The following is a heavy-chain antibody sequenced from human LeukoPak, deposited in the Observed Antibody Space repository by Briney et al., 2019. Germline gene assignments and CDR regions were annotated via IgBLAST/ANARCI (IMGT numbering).Heavy chain of an antibody. CDR2: INPSGGST. Sequence: ASVTVSCKASGYTFTSYYMHWVRQAPGQGLEWMGIINPSGGSTSYAQKFQGRVTMTRDMSTSTVYMELSSLRSEDTAVYYCARGARIQLWLSSMDYWGQGTLVTVSS. CDR1: GYTFTSYY. J-gene: IGHJ4*02. V-gene: IGHV1-46*01. CDR3: ARGARIQLWLSSMDY. D-gene: IGHD5-18*01.